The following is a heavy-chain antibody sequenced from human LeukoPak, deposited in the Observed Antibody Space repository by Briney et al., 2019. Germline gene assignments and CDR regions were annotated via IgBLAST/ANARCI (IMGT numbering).Heavy chain of an antibody. CDR1: GFTFSSYE. CDR3: ARVEVVAATPDY. CDR2: ISSSGSTI. Sequence: QPGGSLRLSCAASGFTFSSYEMNWVRQAPGKGLEWVSYISSSGSTIYYADSVKGRFTISRDNAKNSLYLQMNSLRAEDTAVYYCARVEVVAATPDYWGQGTLVTVSS. V-gene: IGHV3-48*03. J-gene: IGHJ4*02. D-gene: IGHD2-15*01.